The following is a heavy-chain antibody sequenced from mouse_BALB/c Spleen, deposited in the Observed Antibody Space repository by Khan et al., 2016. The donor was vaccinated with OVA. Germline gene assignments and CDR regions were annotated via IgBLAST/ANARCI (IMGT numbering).Heavy chain of an antibody. D-gene: IGHD1-1*01. V-gene: IGHV3-2*02. Sequence: EVELVESGPGLVKPSQSLSLTCTVTGYSITSDYAWNWIRQFPGNKLEWMGDISYSGNTKYNPSLKSRIPITRDTSKNQFFMQLNSVTIEDTATYYCARVYGGDFDYWGQGTTLTVSS. CDR1: GYSITSDYA. J-gene: IGHJ2*01. CDR2: ISYSGNT. CDR3: ARVYGGDFDY.